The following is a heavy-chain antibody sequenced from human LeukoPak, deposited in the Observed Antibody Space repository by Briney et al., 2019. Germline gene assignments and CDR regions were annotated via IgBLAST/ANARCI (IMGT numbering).Heavy chain of an antibody. CDR2: ISAYNGNT. J-gene: IGHJ4*02. CDR3: ARAGYYYDSSGYYYRGVFDY. D-gene: IGHD3-22*01. CDR1: GYTFTSYG. V-gene: IGHV1-18*01. Sequence: GASVTVSCKASGYTFTSYGISWVRQAPGQGLEWMGWISAYNGNTNYAQKLQGRVTMTTDTSTSTAYMELRSLRSDDTAVYYCARAGYYYDSSGYYYRGVFDYWGQGTLVTVSS.